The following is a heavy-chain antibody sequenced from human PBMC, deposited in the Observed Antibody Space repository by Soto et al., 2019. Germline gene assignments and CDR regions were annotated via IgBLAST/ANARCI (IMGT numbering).Heavy chain of an antibody. CDR1: GFTFSNAW. CDR3: TTGGSSGWLSYDY. D-gene: IGHD6-19*01. CDR2: IKSKTDGGTT. J-gene: IGHJ4*02. V-gene: IGHV3-15*07. Sequence: EVQLVESGGGLVKPGGSLRLSCAASGFTFSNAWMNWVRQAPGKGLEWVGRIKSKTDGGTTDYAAPVKGRFTISRDDSNNTMYLHMNSLKTEDTAVYYCTTGGSSGWLSYDYWGQGTLVTVSS.